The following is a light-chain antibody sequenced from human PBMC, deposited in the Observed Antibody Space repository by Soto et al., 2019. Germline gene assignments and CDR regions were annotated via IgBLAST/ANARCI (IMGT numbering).Light chain of an antibody. CDR2: AAS. V-gene: IGKV1-6*01. Sequence: AIQMTHSPSSLSASVGDRVTITCRASQGIRNDLGWFQQKPGKAPKLLINAASNLQSGVPSRFSGSGSGTDFTLTISSLQPEDFATYYCLQDFNYPLTFGGGTKVEIK. J-gene: IGKJ4*01. CDR1: QGIRND. CDR3: LQDFNYPLT.